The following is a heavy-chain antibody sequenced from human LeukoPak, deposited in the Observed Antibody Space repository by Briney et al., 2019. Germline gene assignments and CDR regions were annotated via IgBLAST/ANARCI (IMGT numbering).Heavy chain of an antibody. V-gene: IGHV1-24*01. CDR1: GYTLTELS. J-gene: IGHJ4*02. D-gene: IGHD3-22*01. CDR2: IDPEDGET. CDR3: ATQNGTNHYVGSGYYDY. Sequence: PQATVKVSCMVSGYTLTELSMHWVRQAPGKGLEGMGGIDPEDGETIYSPQFQGRATKTEDTSTDKAYMAQTSLRSEDRAVYYCATQNGTNHYVGSGYYDYWGQGTLVTVSS.